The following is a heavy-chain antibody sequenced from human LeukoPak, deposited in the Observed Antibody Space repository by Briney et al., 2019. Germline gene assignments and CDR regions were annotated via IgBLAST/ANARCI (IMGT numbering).Heavy chain of an antibody. J-gene: IGHJ4*02. D-gene: IGHD4-23*01. Sequence: ASVKVSCKASGGTFSSYAISWVRQAPGQGLEWMGGIIPIFGTANYAQKFQGRVTITADESTSTAYMELSSPRSEDTAVYYCARGRYGGKGYYFDYWGQGTLVTVSS. CDR1: GGTFSSYA. V-gene: IGHV1-69*13. CDR2: IIPIFGTA. CDR3: ARGRYGGKGYYFDY.